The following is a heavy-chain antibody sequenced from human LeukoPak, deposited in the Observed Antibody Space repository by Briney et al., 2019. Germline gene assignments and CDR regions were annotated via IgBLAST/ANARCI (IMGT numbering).Heavy chain of an antibody. Sequence: GAYLKISCKGSGYSFTSHWIGWARQMPGKGLEWMGVTHPGDSNTRYSPSFQGHVTIPADKFISTAYLQWSSLQASDSAMYFCARISNAAGPPNWLDPWGQGTLVTVSS. J-gene: IGHJ5*02. CDR2: THPGDSNT. V-gene: IGHV5-51*01. CDR3: ARISNAAGPPNWLDP. D-gene: IGHD6-13*01. CDR1: GYSFTSHW.